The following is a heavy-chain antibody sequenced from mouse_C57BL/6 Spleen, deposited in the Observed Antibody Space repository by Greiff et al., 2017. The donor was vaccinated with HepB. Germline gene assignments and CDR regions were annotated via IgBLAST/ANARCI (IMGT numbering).Heavy chain of an antibody. CDR1: GFTFSNYW. CDR2: IRLKSDNYAT. J-gene: IGHJ3*01. V-gene: IGHV6-3*01. CDR3: TDGYYAN. Sequence: EVKVEESGGGLVQPGGSMKLSCVASGFTFSNYWMNWVRQSPEKGLEWVAQIRLKSDNYATHYAESVKGRFTISRDDSKSSVYLQMNNLRAEDTGIYYCTDGYYANWAQGTLVTVSA. D-gene: IGHD2-3*01.